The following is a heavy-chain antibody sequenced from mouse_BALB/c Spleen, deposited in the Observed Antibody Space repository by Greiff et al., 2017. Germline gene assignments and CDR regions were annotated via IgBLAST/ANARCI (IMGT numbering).Heavy chain of an antibody. V-gene: IGHV3-8*02. D-gene: IGHD1-1*01. CDR3: ARYFTGSSYFDY. CDR2: ISYSGST. CDR1: GDSITSVY. J-gene: IGHJ2*01. Sequence: EVKVEESGPSLVKPSQTLSLTCSVTGDSITSVYWNWIRKFPGNKLEYMGYISYSGSTYYNPSLKSRISITRDTSKNQYYLQLNSVTTEDTATYYCARYFTGSSYFDYWGQGTTLTVSS.